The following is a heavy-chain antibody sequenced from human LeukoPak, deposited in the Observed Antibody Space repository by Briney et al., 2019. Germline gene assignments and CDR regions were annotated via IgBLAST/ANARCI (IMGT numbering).Heavy chain of an antibody. CDR3: ARVRGYSYGSNAFDI. V-gene: IGHV4-4*02. J-gene: IGHJ3*02. CDR1: GGSISSSNW. Sequence: PSGTLSLTCAVSGGSISSSNWWSWVRQPPGKGLEWIGEIYHSGSTNYNPSLKSRVTISVDKSKNQFSLKLSSVTAADTAVYYCARVRGYSYGSNAFDIWGQGTMVTVSS. CDR2: IYHSGST. D-gene: IGHD5-18*01.